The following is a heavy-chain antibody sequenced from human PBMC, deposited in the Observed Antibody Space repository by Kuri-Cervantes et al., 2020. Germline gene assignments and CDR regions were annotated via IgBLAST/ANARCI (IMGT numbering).Heavy chain of an antibody. CDR3: ARECIVGAAADY. V-gene: IGHV3-21*01. Sequence: GGSLRLSCAASGFTFSSYSMNWVRQAPGKGLEWVSSISSSSSYIYYADSVKGRFTISRDNAKNSLYLQMNSLRAEDTAVYYCARECIVGAAADYWGQGTLVTVSS. CDR1: GFTFSSYS. D-gene: IGHD1-26*01. J-gene: IGHJ4*02. CDR2: ISSSSSYI.